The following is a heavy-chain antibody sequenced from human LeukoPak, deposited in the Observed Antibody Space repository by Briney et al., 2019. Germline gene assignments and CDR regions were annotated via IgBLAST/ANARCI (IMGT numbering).Heavy chain of an antibody. CDR1: GFTFSNYW. V-gene: IGHV3-74*01. J-gene: IGHJ4*02. Sequence: PGGSLRHSCAASGFTFSNYWMHWVRQAPGKGLGWVSRINSDGSSRNYADSVKGRFTISRDNAKNTLYLQMNSLRAEDTAVYYCASASSHRIAAGGDYWGQGTLVTVSS. CDR3: ASASSHRIAAGGDY. D-gene: IGHD6-13*01. CDR2: INSDGSSR.